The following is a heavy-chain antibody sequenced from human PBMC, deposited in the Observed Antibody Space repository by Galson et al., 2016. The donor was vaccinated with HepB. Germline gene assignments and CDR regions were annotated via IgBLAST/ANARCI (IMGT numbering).Heavy chain of an antibody. D-gene: IGHD3-3*01. V-gene: IGHV3-30*18. Sequence: SLRLSCAASGFTLSNYAMHWVRRAPGKGLEWVAVISHDGSYEYYTDSVKCRFIICRDTSKNTLYLQMNSLRLEDTAVYYCAKWGGSSITIFGIYYFDYWGQGALVTVSS. CDR1: GFTLSNYA. CDR2: ISHDGSYE. CDR3: AKWGGSSITIFGIYYFDY. J-gene: IGHJ4*02.